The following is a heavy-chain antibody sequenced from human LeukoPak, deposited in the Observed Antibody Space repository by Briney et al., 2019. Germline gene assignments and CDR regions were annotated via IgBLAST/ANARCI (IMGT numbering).Heavy chain of an antibody. CDR1: GGTFSSYA. D-gene: IGHD3-22*01. CDR3: ARAYYYDSRSAFDI. V-gene: IGHV1-69*05. J-gene: IGHJ3*02. CDR2: IIPIFGTA. Sequence: GASVKVSCKASGGTFSSYAISWVRQAPGQGLEWMGGIIPIFGTANYAQKFQGRVTITTDESTSTAYMELSSLRPEDTAVYYCARAYYYDSRSAFDIWGQGTMVTVSS.